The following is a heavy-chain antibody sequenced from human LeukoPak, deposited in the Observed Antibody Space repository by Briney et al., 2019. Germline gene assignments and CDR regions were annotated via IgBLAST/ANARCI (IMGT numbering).Heavy chain of an antibody. J-gene: IGHJ4*02. V-gene: IGHV3-23*01. Sequence: PGGSLRLSCAASGFTVSSNYMSWVRQAPGKGLEWVSAISGSGGSTYYADSVKGRFTISRDNSKNTLYLQMNSLRAEDTAVYYCAKDQRSYSSGSLDYWGQGTLVTVSS. CDR3: AKDQRSYSSGSLDY. CDR1: GFTVSSNY. CDR2: ISGSGGST. D-gene: IGHD6-19*01.